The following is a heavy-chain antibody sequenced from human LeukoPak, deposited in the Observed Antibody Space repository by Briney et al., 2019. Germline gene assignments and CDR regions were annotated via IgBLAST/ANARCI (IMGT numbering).Heavy chain of an antibody. CDR2: IYSGGAT. V-gene: IGHV3-66*01. CDR3: ARGLETLLLET. Sequence: PGGSLRLSCAASGFTVNNNYMSWVRQAPGKGLEWVSVIYSGGATYYADSVKGRFTISRDNSKNTLYLQMNSLRAEDTAVYYCARGLETLLLETWGQGTLVIVSS. J-gene: IGHJ5*02. CDR1: GFTVNNNY. D-gene: IGHD2-15*01.